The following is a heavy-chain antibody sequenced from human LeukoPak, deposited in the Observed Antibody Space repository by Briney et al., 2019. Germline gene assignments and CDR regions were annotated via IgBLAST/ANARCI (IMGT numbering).Heavy chain of an antibody. CDR1: GVSIGSGIYA. V-gene: IGHV4-30-2*01. J-gene: IGHJ4*02. D-gene: IGHD3-22*01. CDR2: IFHPGST. Sequence: PSETLSLTCSVSGVSIGSGIYAWGWLRQPPGKGREGIGYIFHPGSTSYHPSLQSRVTISLDTSHNQFSLKLSSVTAADTAVYYCVRDGDYYDSGGYGNIWGQGTLVTVSS. CDR3: VRDGDYYDSGGYGNI.